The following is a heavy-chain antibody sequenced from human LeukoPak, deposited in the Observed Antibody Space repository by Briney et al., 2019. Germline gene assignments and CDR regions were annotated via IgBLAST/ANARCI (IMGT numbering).Heavy chain of an antibody. J-gene: IGHJ4*02. CDR2: INHSGST. V-gene: IGHV4-34*01. CDR3: AKQQLDNRFDY. CDR1: GGSFSGYY. D-gene: IGHD6-13*01. Sequence: SETLSLTCAVYGGSFSGYYWSWIRQPPGKGLEWIGEINHSGSTNYNPSLKSRVTISVDTSKNQFSLKLSSVTAADTAVYYCAKQQLDNRFDYWGQGTLVTVSS.